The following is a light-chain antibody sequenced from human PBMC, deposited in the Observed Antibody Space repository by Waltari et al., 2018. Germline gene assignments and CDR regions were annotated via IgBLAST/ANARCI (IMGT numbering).Light chain of an antibody. CDR2: KDS. CDR1: ALPKQY. J-gene: IGLJ1*01. CDR3: QSADNSGTYYV. V-gene: IGLV3-25*03. Sequence: SYELTQPPSVSVSPGQTARITCSGDALPKQYAYWYQQKPGQAPVLVINKDSERPSGIPERFSGSSSGTTVTLTITGVQAEDEADYYCQSADNSGTYYVFGTGTKVTVL.